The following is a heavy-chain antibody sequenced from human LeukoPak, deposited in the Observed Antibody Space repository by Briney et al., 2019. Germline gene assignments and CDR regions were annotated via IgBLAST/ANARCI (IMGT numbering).Heavy chain of an antibody. J-gene: IGHJ6*02. D-gene: IGHD6-13*01. CDR3: ARVLPRQQLAQTYYYYGMDV. V-gene: IGHV3-21*01. Sequence: PGGSLRLSCAASGFTFSSYSMNWVRQAPGKGLEWVSSISSSSSYIYYADSVKGRFTISRDNAKNSLYLQMNSLRAEDTAVYYCARVLPRQQLAQTYYYYGMDVWGQGTTVTVSS. CDR1: GFTFSSYS. CDR2: ISSSSSYI.